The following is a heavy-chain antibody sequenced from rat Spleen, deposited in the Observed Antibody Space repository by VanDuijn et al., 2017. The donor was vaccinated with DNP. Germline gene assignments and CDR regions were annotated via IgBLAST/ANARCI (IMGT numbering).Heavy chain of an antibody. CDR2: ISYDGSST. CDR1: GFTFSNYD. J-gene: IGHJ2*01. D-gene: IGHD1-4*01. V-gene: IGHV5-7*01. Sequence: EVQLVESGGGLVQPGRSMKLSCAASGFTFSNYDMAWVRQAPKKGLEWVATISYDGSSTNYRDSVKGRFTISRDNAKSTQYLQMDSLRSEDTATYYCAGRPPPTRGPFDYWGQGVTVTVSS. CDR3: AGRPPPTRGPFDY.